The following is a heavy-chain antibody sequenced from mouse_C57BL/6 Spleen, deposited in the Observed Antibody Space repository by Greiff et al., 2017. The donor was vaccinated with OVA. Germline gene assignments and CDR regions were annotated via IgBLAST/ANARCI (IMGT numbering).Heavy chain of an antibody. CDR2: IDPSDSYT. CDR1: GYTFTSYW. J-gene: IGHJ2*01. D-gene: IGHD2-2*01. V-gene: IGHV1-69*01. Sequence: QVQLQQPGAELVMPGASVKLSCKASGYTFTSYWMHWVKQRPGQGLEWIGEIDPSDSYTNYNQKFKSKSTLTVDKSSSTAYMQLSSLTSEDSAVYYCARGRRLPPDYWGQGTTLTVSS. CDR3: ARGRRLPPDY.